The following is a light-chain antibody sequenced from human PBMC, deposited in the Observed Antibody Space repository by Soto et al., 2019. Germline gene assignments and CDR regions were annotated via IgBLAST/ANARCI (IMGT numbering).Light chain of an antibody. Sequence: DIQMTQSPSSLSASVGDRVTITCRASQGISNYLAWYQQKPGKVPKLLIYAASTLQSGVPSRFSGSGSGADFTLTISSLQPEDVATYYWQKYNSPLTFGGGTKVEIK. CDR1: QGISNY. V-gene: IGKV1-27*01. J-gene: IGKJ4*01. CDR2: AAS. CDR3: QKYNSPLT.